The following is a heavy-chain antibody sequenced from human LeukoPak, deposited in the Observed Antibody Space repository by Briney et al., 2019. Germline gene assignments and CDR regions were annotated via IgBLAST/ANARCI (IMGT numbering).Heavy chain of an antibody. V-gene: IGHV1-2*02. CDR2: INPNSGGT. J-gene: IGHJ6*03. CDR1: GYTFTGYY. D-gene: IGHD4-17*01. Sequence: ASVKVSCKASGYTFTGYYMHWVRQAPGQGLEWMGWINPNSGGTKFAQKFQGRVTMTRDMSTSTVYMELSSLRSEDTAVYYCARGTTVTTRYMDVWGKGTTVTVSS. CDR3: ARGTTVTTRYMDV.